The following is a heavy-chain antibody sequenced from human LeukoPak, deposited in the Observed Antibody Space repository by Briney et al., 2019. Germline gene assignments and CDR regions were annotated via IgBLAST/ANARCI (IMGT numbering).Heavy chain of an antibody. CDR2: IYPGDSDT. Sequence: GESLKISCKGSGYSFTSYWIGWVRQMPGKGLEWMWIIYPGDSDTRYSPSFQGQVTISADKSISTAYLQWSSLKASDTAMYYCARARPEWDIVVVPAANGDWFDPWGQGTLVTVSS. CDR1: GYSFTSYW. J-gene: IGHJ5*02. V-gene: IGHV5-51*01. D-gene: IGHD2-2*01. CDR3: ARARPEWDIVVVPAANGDWFDP.